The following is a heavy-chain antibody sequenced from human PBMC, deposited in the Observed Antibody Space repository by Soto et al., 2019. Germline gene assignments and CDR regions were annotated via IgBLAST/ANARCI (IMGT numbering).Heavy chain of an antibody. CDR2: ISSSSSYT. CDR1: GFAFSSYS. D-gene: IGHD2-2*01. Sequence: GGSLRLSCAASGFAFSSYSMNWVRQAPGTGLEWVSSISSSSSYTYYADSVKGRLPISRDNAKNSLYLQMNSLQAEDTAVYYGARARYCSSTVCQDAFDIWGQGTMVTVSS. J-gene: IGHJ3*02. CDR3: ARARYCSSTVCQDAFDI. V-gene: IGHV3-21*01.